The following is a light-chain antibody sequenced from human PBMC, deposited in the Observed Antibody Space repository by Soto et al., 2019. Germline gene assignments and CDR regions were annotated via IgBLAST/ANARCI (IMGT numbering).Light chain of an antibody. CDR2: HAS. Sequence: DIQLTQSPSTLSASLGDRVTIPCRASQIVSNWLAWYQQKPGKAPQLLIDHASTLEGGVPTRFSSSGSGTEFTLTITSLQPDDFAVYYCQQYNSYRTFGQGTKVDIK. CDR3: QQYNSYRT. CDR1: QIVSNW. V-gene: IGKV1-5*01. J-gene: IGKJ1*01.